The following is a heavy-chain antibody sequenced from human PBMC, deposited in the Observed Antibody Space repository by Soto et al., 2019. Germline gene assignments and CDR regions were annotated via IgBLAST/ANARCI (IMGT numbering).Heavy chain of an antibody. V-gene: IGHV6-1*01. D-gene: IGHD3-3*01. J-gene: IGHJ6*02. Sequence: SQTLSLTCATSGDSVSSNSAAWNWIRQSPSGGLEWLGRTYYRSKWYNDYAVSVKSRITINPDTSKNQFSLQLNSVTPEDTAVYYCAREGITIFGVVEDYGMDVWGQGTTVTVSS. CDR1: GDSVSSNSAA. CDR3: AREGITIFGVVEDYGMDV. CDR2: TYYRSKWYN.